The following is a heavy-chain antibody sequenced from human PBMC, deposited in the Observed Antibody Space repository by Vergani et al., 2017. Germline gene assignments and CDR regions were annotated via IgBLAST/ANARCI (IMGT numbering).Heavy chain of an antibody. CDR1: GYTFTSYY. D-gene: IGHD3-3*01. V-gene: IGHV1-46*01. Sequence: QVQLVQSGAEVKKPGASVKVSCKASGYTFTSYYMHWVRQAPGQGLAWMGIINPSGGSTSYAQKFQGRVTMTRDPSTSTVYIELSSLRSEDTAVYYCARNGRYDFWSGYYSYWGQGTLVTVSS. J-gene: IGHJ4*02. CDR2: INPSGGST. CDR3: ARNGRYDFWSGYYSY.